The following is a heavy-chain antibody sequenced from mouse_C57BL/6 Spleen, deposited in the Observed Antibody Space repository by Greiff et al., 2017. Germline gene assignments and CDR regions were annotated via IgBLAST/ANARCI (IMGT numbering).Heavy chain of an antibody. CDR3: ARGATVGDYAMDY. CDR1: GYTFTNYW. J-gene: IGHJ4*01. D-gene: IGHD1-1*01. CDR2: IYPGGGYP. V-gene: IGHV1-63*01. Sequence: VQLQQSGAELVRPGTSVKMSCKASGYTFTNYWIGWAKPRPGHGLEWIGDIYPGGGYPNYNEKFKGKATLTADKSSSTAYMQFSSLTSEDSAIYYCARGATVGDYAMDYWGQGTSGTVSS.